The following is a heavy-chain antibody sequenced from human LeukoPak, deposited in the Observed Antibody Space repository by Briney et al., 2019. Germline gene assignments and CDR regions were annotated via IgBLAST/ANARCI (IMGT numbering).Heavy chain of an antibody. CDR1: GFTFSSYI. CDR3: ARWYYYGSGSYIDY. CDR2: ISSSSSYI. D-gene: IGHD3-10*01. V-gene: IGHV3-21*01. J-gene: IGHJ4*02. Sequence: GGSLRLSRVASGFTFSSYIMNWVRQAPGKGLEWVSFISSSSSYIYYAASVKGRFTISRDNAKNSLYLQMNSLSAEDTAVYYCARWYYYGSGSYIDYWGQGTLVTVSS.